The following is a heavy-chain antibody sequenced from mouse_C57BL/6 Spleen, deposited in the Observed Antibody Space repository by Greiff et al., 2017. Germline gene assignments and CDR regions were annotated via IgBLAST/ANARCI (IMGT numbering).Heavy chain of an antibody. CDR3: ARGGYGSSHYYAMDY. V-gene: IGHV1-26*01. CDR1: GYTFTDYY. D-gene: IGHD1-1*01. J-gene: IGHJ4*01. CDR2: INPNNGGT. Sequence: VQLQQSGPELVKPGASVKISCKASGYTFTDYYMNWVKQSHGKSLEWIGDINPNNGGTRYNQKFKGKATLTVDKSSSTAYMELRSLTSEDSAVYYCARGGYGSSHYYAMDYWGQGTSVTVSS.